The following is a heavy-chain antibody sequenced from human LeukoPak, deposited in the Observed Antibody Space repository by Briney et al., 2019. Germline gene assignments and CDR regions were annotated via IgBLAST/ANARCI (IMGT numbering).Heavy chain of an antibody. D-gene: IGHD5-12*01. CDR2: ISSTSSYI. V-gene: IGHV3-21*01. CDR1: GFTFSHYS. Sequence: GGSLRLSCAASGFTFSHYSMNWVRQAPGKGLEWVSSISSTSSYIYYADSVKGRFTISRDNSKNTLYLQMNSLRAGDTAVYYCASGRATMLTFDYWGQGTLVTVSS. CDR3: ASGRATMLTFDY. J-gene: IGHJ4*02.